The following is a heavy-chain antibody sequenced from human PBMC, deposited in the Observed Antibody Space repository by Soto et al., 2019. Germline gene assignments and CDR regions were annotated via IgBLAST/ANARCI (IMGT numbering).Heavy chain of an antibody. J-gene: IGHJ5*02. Sequence: QVQLVQSGAEVKKSGDSVELSCKASGYAFTSYYVHWVRQAPGQGLEWMGIIHPSGGSTTYAQKFRGRVIMIGDTAPRTVYMELRRLPSEDTAVYCCAIDARFGSASYVTGWLEAWGQGNLVSVSS. CDR3: AIDARFGSASYVTGWLEA. CDR2: IHPSGGST. CDR1: GYAFTSYY. V-gene: IGHV1-46*03. D-gene: IGHD3-10*01.